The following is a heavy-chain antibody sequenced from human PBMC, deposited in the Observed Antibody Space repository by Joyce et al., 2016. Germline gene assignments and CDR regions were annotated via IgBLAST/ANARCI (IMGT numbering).Heavy chain of an antibody. CDR2: IIPMFGLE. CDR1: GGNFRSNV. CDR3: ARNALYSNSSDYFDY. V-gene: IGHV1-69*01. Sequence: VQLVQSGPEVKKPGSSVRVSCKVSGGNFRSNVISWFRQAPGQGIEWRGGIIPMFGLENCAQKFYGRVTIAADESTNTAYMELPSLTSADTAVYYCARNALYSNSSDYFDYWGQGTLVTVSS. D-gene: IGHD6-6*01. J-gene: IGHJ4*02.